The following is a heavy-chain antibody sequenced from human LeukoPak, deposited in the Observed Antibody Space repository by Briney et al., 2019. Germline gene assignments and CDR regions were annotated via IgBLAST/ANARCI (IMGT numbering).Heavy chain of an antibody. V-gene: IGHV4-59*01. CDR3: ARVPEDYYYYMDV. Sequence: SETLSLTCTVSGGSISSYYWSWIRQPPGKGLEWIGYIYYCGSTNYNPSLKSRVTISVDTSKNQFSLKLSSVTAADTAVYYCARVPEDYYYYMDVWGKGTTVTVSS. CDR1: GGSISSYY. CDR2: IYYCGST. J-gene: IGHJ6*03.